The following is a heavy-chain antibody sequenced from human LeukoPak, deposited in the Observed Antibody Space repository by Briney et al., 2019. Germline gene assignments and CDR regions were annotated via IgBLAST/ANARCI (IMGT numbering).Heavy chain of an antibody. J-gene: IGHJ4*02. CDR2: IYSGGST. V-gene: IGHV3-53*01. CDR1: GFTFSSNY. D-gene: IGHD3-10*01. CDR3: AGGVWFGDINY. Sequence: GGSLRLSCAASGFTFSSNYMRWVRQAPGKGLEWVSVIYSGGSTYYADSVKGRFTISRDNSKNTLYLQMNSLRAEDTAVYYCAGGVWFGDINYWGQGTLVSVSS.